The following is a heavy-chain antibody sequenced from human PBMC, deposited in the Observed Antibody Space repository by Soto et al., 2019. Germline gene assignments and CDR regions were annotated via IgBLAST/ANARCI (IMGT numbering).Heavy chain of an antibody. CDR1: GFTFSSYG. Sequence: QVQLVESGGGVVQPGRSLRLSCAASGFTFSSYGMHWVRQAPGKGLEWVAVIWYDGSNKYYADSVKGRFTISRDNSKNTLYLQMNSLGAEDTAVYYCARDRSRSDGYNSYYFDYWGQGTLVTVSS. J-gene: IGHJ4*02. D-gene: IGHD5-12*01. CDR3: ARDRSRSDGYNSYYFDY. V-gene: IGHV3-33*01. CDR2: IWYDGSNK.